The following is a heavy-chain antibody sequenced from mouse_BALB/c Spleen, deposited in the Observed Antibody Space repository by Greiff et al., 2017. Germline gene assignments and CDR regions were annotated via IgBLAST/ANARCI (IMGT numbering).Heavy chain of an antibody. CDR2: ISYSGST. Sequence: EVKLVESGPSLLKPSQTLSLTCSVTGDSITSGYWNWIRKFPGNKLEYMGYISYSGSTYYNPSLKSRISITRDTSKNQYYLQLNSVTTEDTATYYCARYDGNDGGNYAMDYWGQGTSVTVSS. CDR1: GDSITSGY. J-gene: IGHJ4*01. D-gene: IGHD2-2*01. CDR3: ARYDGNDGGNYAMDY. V-gene: IGHV3-8*02.